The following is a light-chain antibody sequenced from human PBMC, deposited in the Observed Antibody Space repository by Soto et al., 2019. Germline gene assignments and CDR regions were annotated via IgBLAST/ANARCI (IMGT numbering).Light chain of an antibody. Sequence: QSALTQPASVSGSPGQSITISCTGTSSDVGGYNYVSWYQQHPGKAPKLMIYEVSNRPSGVSNRFSGSKSGNTASLTISGLQAEDEADYYCSSYTSSSTPYVFGTGTKGHRP. CDR1: SSDVGGYNY. J-gene: IGLJ1*01. CDR3: SSYTSSSTPYV. V-gene: IGLV2-14*01. CDR2: EVS.